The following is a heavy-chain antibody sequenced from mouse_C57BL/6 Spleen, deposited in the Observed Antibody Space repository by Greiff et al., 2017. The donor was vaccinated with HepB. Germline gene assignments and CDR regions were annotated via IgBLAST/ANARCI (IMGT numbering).Heavy chain of an antibody. CDR1: GYSFTGYY. D-gene: IGHD1-1*01. CDR3: ARAVYGDWYFDV. J-gene: IGHJ1*03. V-gene: IGHV1-42*01. Sequence: EVKLQESGPELVKPGASVKISCKASGYSFTGYYMNWVKQSPEKSLEWIGEINPSTGGTTYNQKFKAKATLTVDKSSSTAYMQLKSLTSEDSAVYYCARAVYGDWYFDVWGTGTTVTVSS. CDR2: INPSTGGT.